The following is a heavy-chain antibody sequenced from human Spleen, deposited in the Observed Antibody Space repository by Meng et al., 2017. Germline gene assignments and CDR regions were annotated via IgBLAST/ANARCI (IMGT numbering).Heavy chain of an antibody. V-gene: IGHV1-2*06. CDR2: INPRSGDT. Sequence: QVQLVQSGAEVKKPGASVRVSCKTSGYTFTDYFVHWVRQAPGQGLEWVGRINPRSGDTNYAQKFQGRVAMTRDTSIATAYIDLSRLTSDDTALYYCARDLSDFMLDRWGQGALVTVSS. D-gene: IGHD2-21*02. J-gene: IGHJ5*02. CDR3: ARDLSDFMLDR. CDR1: GYTFTDYF.